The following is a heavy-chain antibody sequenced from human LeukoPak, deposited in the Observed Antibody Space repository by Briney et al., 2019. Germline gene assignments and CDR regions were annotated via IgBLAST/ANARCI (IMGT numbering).Heavy chain of an antibody. D-gene: IGHD2-2*01. CDR3: ARVPFCSSSTGCNFEDWFAP. Sequence: GGSLRLSCTASGFKFDDYDMSWVRQVPGKGLEWVSGITWNGDKTGYADSVRGRFAISRDNTKKSLYLQMSSLRAEDTALYYCARVPFCSSSTGCNFEDWFAPWGPGTLVTVSS. CDR1: GFKFDDYD. CDR2: ITWNGDKT. V-gene: IGHV3-20*04. J-gene: IGHJ5*02.